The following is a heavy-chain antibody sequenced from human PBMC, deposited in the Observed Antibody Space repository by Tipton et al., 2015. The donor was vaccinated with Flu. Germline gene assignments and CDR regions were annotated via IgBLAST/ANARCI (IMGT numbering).Heavy chain of an antibody. CDR3: ARDRPLLRFLEWSSYGMDV. Sequence: QLVQSGGGVVQPGRSLRLSCAASGFTFSSYAMHWVRQAPGKGLEWVAVIWYGGSNKYYADSVKGRFTISRDNSRNTVYLQMNSLRVEDTAVYYCARDRPLLRFLEWSSYGMDVWGQGTTVTVSS. V-gene: IGHV3-33*01. CDR1: GFTFSSYA. J-gene: IGHJ6*02. D-gene: IGHD3-3*01. CDR2: IWYGGSNK.